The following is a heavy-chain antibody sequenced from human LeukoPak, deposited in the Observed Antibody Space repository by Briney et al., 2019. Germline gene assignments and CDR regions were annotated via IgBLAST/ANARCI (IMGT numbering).Heavy chain of an antibody. CDR2: ISCDGSYK. Sequence: GRSLRLSCAASGFTFSSYAMHWVRQAPGKGLEWVALISCDGSYKCYADSVKGRFTVSRDNSKNTLYLQMNSLRAEDTAVYYCARDGAGYCSRTSCYGSWFDPWGQGTLVTVSS. CDR3: ARDGAGYCSRTSCYGSWFDP. J-gene: IGHJ5*02. D-gene: IGHD2-2*01. CDR1: GFTFSSYA. V-gene: IGHV3-30*04.